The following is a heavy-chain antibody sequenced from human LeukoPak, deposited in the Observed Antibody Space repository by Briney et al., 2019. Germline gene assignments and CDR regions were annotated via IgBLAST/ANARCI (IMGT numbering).Heavy chain of an antibody. D-gene: IGHD3-22*01. CDR2: ISGSGGST. Sequence: GGSLRLSCAASGFTFSSYAMSWVRQAPGKGLQWVSAISGSGGSTYYADSVKGRFTISRDNSKNTLYLQMNSLRAEDTAVYYCAKERGPYYYDSSGYYDPYYFDYWGQGTLVTVSS. CDR1: GFTFSSYA. CDR3: AKERGPYYYDSSGYYDPYYFDY. V-gene: IGHV3-23*01. J-gene: IGHJ4*02.